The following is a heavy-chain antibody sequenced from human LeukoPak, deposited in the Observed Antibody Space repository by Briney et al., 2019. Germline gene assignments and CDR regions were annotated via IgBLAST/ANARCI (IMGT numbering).Heavy chain of an antibody. CDR1: GFTFSSYA. V-gene: IGHV3-30-3*01. D-gene: IGHD1-26*01. Sequence: GRSLRLSCAASGFTFSSYAMHWVRQAPGKGLEWVVVISYDGSNKYYADSVKGRFTISRDNSKNTLYLQMNSLRAEDTAVYYCARELVGATPPYYYYYYMDVWGKGTTVTVSS. CDR2: ISYDGSNK. CDR3: ARELVGATPPYYYYYYMDV. J-gene: IGHJ6*03.